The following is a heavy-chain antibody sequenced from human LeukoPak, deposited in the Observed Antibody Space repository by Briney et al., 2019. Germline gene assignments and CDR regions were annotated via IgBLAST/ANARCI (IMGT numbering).Heavy chain of an antibody. CDR1: GFTFSSYG. D-gene: IGHD3-22*01. J-gene: IGHJ4*02. Sequence: GGSLRLSCAASGFTFSSYGMHWVRQAPGKGLEWVAFIRYDGSNKYYADSVKGRFTISRDNSKNTLYLQMGSLRAEDMAVYYCARGMGPYYYDSSGYYSPLGYWGQGTLVTVSS. CDR2: IRYDGSNK. V-gene: IGHV3-30*02. CDR3: ARGMGPYYYDSSGYYSPLGY.